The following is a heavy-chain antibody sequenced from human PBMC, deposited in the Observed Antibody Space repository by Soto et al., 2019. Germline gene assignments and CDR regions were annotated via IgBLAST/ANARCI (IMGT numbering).Heavy chain of an antibody. CDR2: IYYSGST. CDR1: GGSISSSSYY. D-gene: IGHD2-15*01. J-gene: IGHJ6*03. CDR3: ARHVGYCSGGSCYFGPPTSIYYYMDV. V-gene: IGHV4-39*01. Sequence: SETLSLTCTVSGGSISSSSYYWGWIRQPPGKGLEWIGSIYYSGSTYYNPSLKSRVTISVDTSKNQFSLKLSSVTAADTAVYYCARHVGYCSGGSCYFGPPTSIYYYMDVWGKGTTVTVSS.